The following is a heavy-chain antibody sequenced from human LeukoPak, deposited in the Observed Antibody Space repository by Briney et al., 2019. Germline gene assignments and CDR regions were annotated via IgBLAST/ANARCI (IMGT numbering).Heavy chain of an antibody. CDR2: IYYSGST. D-gene: IGHD3-10*01. J-gene: IGHJ6*02. V-gene: IGHV4-39*01. Sequence: PSETLSLTCTVSGGSISSSSYYWGWIRQPPGKGLEWIGSIYYSGSTYYNPSLKSRVTISVDTSKNQFSLKLSSVTAADTAVYYCARHQIPIYGSGEVVGAYYYGMDVWGQGTTVTVSS. CDR1: GGSISSSSYY. CDR3: ARHQIPIYGSGEVVGAYYYGMDV.